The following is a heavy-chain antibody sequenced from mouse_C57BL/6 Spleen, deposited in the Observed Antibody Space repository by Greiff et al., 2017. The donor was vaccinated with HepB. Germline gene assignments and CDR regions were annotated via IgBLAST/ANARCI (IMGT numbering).Heavy chain of an antibody. D-gene: IGHD3-2*02. Sequence: QVQLQQPGAELVKPGASVKLSCKASGYTFTSYWMQWVKQRPGQGLEWIGEIDPSDSYTNYNQKFKGKATLTVDTSSSTAYMQLSSLTSEDSAVSYCASLDSSGYGYWGQGTTLTVSS. V-gene: IGHV1-50*01. J-gene: IGHJ2*01. CDR3: ASLDSSGYGY. CDR2: IDPSDSYT. CDR1: GYTFTSYW.